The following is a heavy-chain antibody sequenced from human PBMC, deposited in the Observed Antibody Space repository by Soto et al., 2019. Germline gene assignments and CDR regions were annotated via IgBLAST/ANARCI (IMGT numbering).Heavy chain of an antibody. V-gene: IGHV3-23*01. CDR3: AKDLAASSDY. CDR2: ISGSGRST. CDR1: GFTFSSYA. J-gene: IGHJ4*02. Sequence: WGSLRLSCAASGFTFSSYAMSWVRQAPGKSLEWVSAISGSGRSTYYADSVKGRFTISRDNSKNTLYLQMNSLRAEDTAVYYCAKDLAASSDYWGQGTLVPVSS. D-gene: IGHD3-3*02.